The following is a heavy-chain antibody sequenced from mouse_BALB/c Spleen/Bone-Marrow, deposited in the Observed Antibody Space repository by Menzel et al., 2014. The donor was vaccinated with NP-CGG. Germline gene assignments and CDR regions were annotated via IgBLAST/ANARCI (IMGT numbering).Heavy chain of an antibody. CDR3: ARDSSDYLAWFAY. CDR2: ILPGSDST. D-gene: IGHD3-2*01. J-gene: IGHJ3*01. V-gene: IGHV1-9*01. CDR1: GYTFSSYW. Sequence: VQLQQSGAELMKPGASVKVSCKATGYTFSSYWIGWVKQRPGHGLEWIGEILPGSDSTNYNENFKGKATFTADTSSNTAYVQLNSLTSEDSAVYFCARDSSDYLAWFAYWGQGTLVTVSA.